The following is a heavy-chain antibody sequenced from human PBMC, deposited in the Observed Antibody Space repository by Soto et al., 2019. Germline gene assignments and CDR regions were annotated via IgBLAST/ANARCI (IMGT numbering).Heavy chain of an antibody. Sequence: GGSLRLSCAASGFTFSSYSMNWVRQAPGKGLEWVSYISSSSSTIYYADSVKGRFTISRDNAKNSLYLQMNSLRAEDTAVYYCARDRTVTTWVPAFDIWGQGTMVTVSS. D-gene: IGHD4-17*01. V-gene: IGHV3-48*01. CDR1: GFTFSSYS. CDR2: ISSSSSTI. J-gene: IGHJ3*02. CDR3: ARDRTVTTWVPAFDI.